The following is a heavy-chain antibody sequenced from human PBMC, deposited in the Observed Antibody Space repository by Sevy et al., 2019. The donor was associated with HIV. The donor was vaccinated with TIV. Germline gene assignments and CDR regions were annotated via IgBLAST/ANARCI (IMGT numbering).Heavy chain of an antibody. D-gene: IGHD4-17*01. J-gene: IGHJ6*02. CDR2: ISHDGSKK. V-gene: IGHV3-30*18. CDR1: GFIFDYYG. CDR3: TKDPPVYGDFPYGMDV. Sequence: GGSLRLSCAASGFIFDYYGMHWVRQAPGKGLEWVALISHDGSKKYYADSVKGRLTISRDNSKNTLYLQMNTLRRDDTAAYFCTKDPPVYGDFPYGMDVWGQGTTVTVSS.